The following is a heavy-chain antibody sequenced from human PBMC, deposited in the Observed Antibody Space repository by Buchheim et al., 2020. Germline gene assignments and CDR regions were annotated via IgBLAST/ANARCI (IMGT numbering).Heavy chain of an antibody. CDR1: GYTFTSYD. CDR3: ARADTHLITIFGVVADYGMDV. Sequence: QVQLVQSGAEVKKPGASVKVSCKASGYTFTSYDINWVRQATGQGLEWMGWMNPNSGNTGYAQKFQGRVTMIRNTSISTAYMELSSLRSEDTAVYYCARADTHLITIFGVVADYGMDVWGQGTT. V-gene: IGHV1-8*01. D-gene: IGHD3-3*01. CDR2: MNPNSGNT. J-gene: IGHJ6*02.